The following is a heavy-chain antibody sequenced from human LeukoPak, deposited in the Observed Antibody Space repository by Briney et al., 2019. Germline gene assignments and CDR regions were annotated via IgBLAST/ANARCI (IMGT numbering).Heavy chain of an antibody. V-gene: IGHV1-18*04. CDR1: AYTFTSYG. Sequence: ASVKVSCKASAYTFTSYGISWVRRAPGQGLEWMGWISAYNGNTNFAEKLQGRVTMTTDTSTSTAYMELRSLRFDDTGVYYCARVFRGGAFDIWGQGTMVAVSS. CDR2: ISAYNGNT. D-gene: IGHD3-10*01. CDR3: ARVFRGGAFDI. J-gene: IGHJ3*02.